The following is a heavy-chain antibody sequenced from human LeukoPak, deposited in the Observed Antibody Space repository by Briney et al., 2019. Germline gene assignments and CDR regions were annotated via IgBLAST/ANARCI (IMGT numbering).Heavy chain of an antibody. CDR3: ARGLRYGSGSYSDY. Sequence: GASVKVSCKASGYTFTGYYMHWLRQAPGQGLEWMGRINPNSGGTNDAQKFQGRVTMTRDTSISTAYMELSRLGSDDTAVYYCARGLRYGSGSYSDYWGQGTLVTVSS. CDR2: INPNSGGT. J-gene: IGHJ4*02. D-gene: IGHD3-10*01. V-gene: IGHV1-2*06. CDR1: GYTFTGYY.